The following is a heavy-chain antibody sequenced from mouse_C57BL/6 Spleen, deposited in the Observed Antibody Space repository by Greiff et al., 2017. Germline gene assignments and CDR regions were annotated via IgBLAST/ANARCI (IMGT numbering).Heavy chain of an antibody. J-gene: IGHJ1*03. CDR2: FNRDGGST. Sequence: EVKLVESGAGLVQPGESLKLSCESNEYEFPSHDLSWVRKTPPRRLVLFAAFNRDGGSTYYPDTLERRFFISRDNTKKTLFLQMSSVRSEDTAWYYCARQNYAYWYFAVWGTGTTVTVSS. CDR1: EYEFPSHD. CDR3: ARQNYAYWYFAV. D-gene: IGHD1-1*01. V-gene: IGHV5-2*01.